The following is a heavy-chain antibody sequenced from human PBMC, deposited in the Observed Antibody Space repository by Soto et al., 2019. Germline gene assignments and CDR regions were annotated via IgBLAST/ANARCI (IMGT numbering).Heavy chain of an antibody. CDR1: GYTFTGYY. J-gene: IGHJ4*02. V-gene: IGHV1-2*04. Sequence: QVQLVQSGAEVKKPGASVKVSCKASGYTFTGYYMHWVRQAPGQGLEWMGWINPNSGGTNYAQKFQGWVPMTRDTSISPAYMEMSRLRSDDTAVYYWARGGGAPVVVPAALGYWGQGTLVTVSS. CDR3: ARGGGAPVVVPAALGY. D-gene: IGHD2-2*01. CDR2: INPNSGGT.